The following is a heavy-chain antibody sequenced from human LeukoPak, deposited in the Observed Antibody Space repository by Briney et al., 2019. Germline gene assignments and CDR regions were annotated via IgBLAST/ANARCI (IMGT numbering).Heavy chain of an antibody. Sequence: GGSLRLSCAASGFTFDDYAMHWVRQAPGKGLEWVSGISWNNGSIGYADSVKGRFTISRDNAKNSLYLQMNSLRAEDTALYYCAKATVMGEAYYYYYGMDVWGQGTTVTVSS. CDR2: ISWNNGSI. V-gene: IGHV3-9*01. J-gene: IGHJ6*02. CDR3: AKATVMGEAYYYYYGMDV. D-gene: IGHD3-16*01. CDR1: GFTFDDYA.